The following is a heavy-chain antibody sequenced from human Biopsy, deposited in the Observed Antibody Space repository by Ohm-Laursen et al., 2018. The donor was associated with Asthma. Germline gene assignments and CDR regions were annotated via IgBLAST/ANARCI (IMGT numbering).Heavy chain of an antibody. V-gene: IGHV1-24*01. D-gene: IGHD4-17*01. J-gene: IGHJ4*02. CDR1: GYSLTDLS. CDR3: ASDFPKDYVRYNFQF. CDR2: HGHEEGGT. Sequence: SVKVSCKISGYSLTDLSMHWVRPAPGQGLEWMGGHGHEEGGTVNAWRFQGRVTMTEDTSTDTAYMELSSLSSDDTAVYYCASDFPKDYVRYNFQFWGQGTLVTVSS.